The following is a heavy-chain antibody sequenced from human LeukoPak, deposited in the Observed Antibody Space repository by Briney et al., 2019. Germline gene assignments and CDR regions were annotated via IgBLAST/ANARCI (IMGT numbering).Heavy chain of an antibody. CDR1: GFTVSSNY. V-gene: IGHV3-53*01. Sequence: GGSLRLSCAASGFTVSSNYMSWVRQAPGKGLEWVSVIYSGGSTYYADSVKGRFTISRDNSKDTLYLQMNSLRAEDTAIYYCAKNGDRGAYCSGGSCYPYYYYYMDVWGKGTTVTISS. CDR3: AKNGDRGAYCSGGSCYPYYYYYMDV. CDR2: IYSGGST. J-gene: IGHJ6*03. D-gene: IGHD2-15*01.